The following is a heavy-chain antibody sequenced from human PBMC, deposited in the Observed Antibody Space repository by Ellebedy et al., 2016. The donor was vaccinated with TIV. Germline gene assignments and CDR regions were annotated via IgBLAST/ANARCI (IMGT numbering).Heavy chain of an antibody. V-gene: IGHV3-30*01. D-gene: IGHD6-19*01. CDR3: ARADSSGWRYYYYGMDV. Sequence: DSVKGRFTISRDNSKNTLYLQMNSLRAEDTAVYYCARADSSGWRYYYYGMDVWGQGTTVTVSS. J-gene: IGHJ6*02.